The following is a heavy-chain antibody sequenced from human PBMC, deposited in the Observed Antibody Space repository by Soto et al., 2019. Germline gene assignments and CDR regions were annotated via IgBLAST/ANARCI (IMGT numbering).Heavy chain of an antibody. CDR1: GFTFSSYA. V-gene: IGHV3-23*01. J-gene: IGHJ3*02. Sequence: EVQLLESGGGLVQPGGSLRLSCAASGFTFSSYAMSWVRQAPGKGLEWVSAISGSGGSTYYADSVKGRFTISRDNSKKTLYMQMNSLRPDDTAVYYCTELLLLRDAFDIWGQGTMVAVSS. CDR2: ISGSGGST. D-gene: IGHD3-22*01. CDR3: TELLLLRDAFDI.